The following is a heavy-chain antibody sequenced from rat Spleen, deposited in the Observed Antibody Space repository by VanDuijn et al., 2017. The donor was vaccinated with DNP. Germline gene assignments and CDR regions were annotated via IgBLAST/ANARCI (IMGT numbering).Heavy chain of an antibody. CDR2: IRYDGGST. Sequence: EVHLVESGGGLVQPGRSLKVSCAASGFSFSDFYMAWVRQAPTKGLEWVAYIRYDGGSTKYGDSVKGRFTISRANAKNTLYLQMNSLRSEDMATYYCARWNSGHFDYWGQGVMVPVSS. J-gene: IGHJ2*01. CDR1: GFSFSDFY. V-gene: IGHV5-22*01. D-gene: IGHD4-3*01. CDR3: ARWNSGHFDY.